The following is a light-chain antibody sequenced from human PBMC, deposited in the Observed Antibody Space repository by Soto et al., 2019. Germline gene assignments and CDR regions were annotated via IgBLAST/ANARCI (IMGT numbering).Light chain of an antibody. J-gene: IGLJ3*02. V-gene: IGLV1-47*01. Sequence: QSVLTQPPSASATPGQRIAISCSGSSSNIGRNHVYWYQQVPGTAPKLLIYRTNQRPSGVPDRFSGSSSGTSASLAISGLRSEDEADYYCSAWDDSLSGPVFGGGTKLTVL. CDR3: SAWDDSLSGPV. CDR1: SSNIGRNH. CDR2: RTN.